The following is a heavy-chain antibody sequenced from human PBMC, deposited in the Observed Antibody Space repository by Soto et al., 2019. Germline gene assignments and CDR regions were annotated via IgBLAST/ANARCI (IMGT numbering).Heavy chain of an antibody. CDR3: ARAYGDYVNAFDI. CDR2: VNPSGGST. Sequence: ASVKVSCTASGYTFTSYYMHWVRQAPGQGLEWMGIVNPSGGSTSYAQKFQGRVTMTRDTSTSTVYMELSSLRSEDTAVYYCARAYGDYVNAFDIWGQGTMVTVSS. J-gene: IGHJ3*02. CDR1: GYTFTSYY. V-gene: IGHV1-46*01. D-gene: IGHD4-17*01.